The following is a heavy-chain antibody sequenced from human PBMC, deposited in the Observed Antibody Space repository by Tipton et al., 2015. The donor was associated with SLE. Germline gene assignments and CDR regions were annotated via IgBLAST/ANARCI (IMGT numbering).Heavy chain of an antibody. CDR3: ARARNYFGSGLNWFDS. D-gene: IGHD3-10*01. CDR1: GGSISSGTYY. J-gene: IGHJ5*01. Sequence: TLSLTCGVSGGSISSGTYYWSWIRQHPGKGLEWIGYIYYSGSPHYNPSLKSRVSLSVDTSKNQFSLKLSSVTAADTAVYFCARARNYFGSGLNWFDSWGQGTLVTVSS. V-gene: IGHV4-31*11. CDR2: IYYSGSP.